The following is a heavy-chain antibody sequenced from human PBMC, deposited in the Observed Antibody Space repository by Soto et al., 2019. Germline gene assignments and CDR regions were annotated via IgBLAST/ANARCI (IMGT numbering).Heavy chain of an antibody. CDR3: TRDYTDIVVVPAAESFDY. D-gene: IGHD2-2*01. Sequence: GGSLRLSCTASGFTFGDYAMSWFRQAPGKGLEWVGFIRSKAYGGTTEYAASVKGRFTISRDDSKSIAYLQMNSLKTEDTAVYYCTRDYTDIVVVPAAESFDYWGQGTLVTVSS. J-gene: IGHJ4*02. CDR2: IRSKAYGGTT. CDR1: GFTFGDYA. V-gene: IGHV3-49*03.